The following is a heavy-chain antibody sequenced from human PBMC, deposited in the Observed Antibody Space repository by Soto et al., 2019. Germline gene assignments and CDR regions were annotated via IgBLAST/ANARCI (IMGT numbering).Heavy chain of an antibody. D-gene: IGHD3-10*01. CDR2: IYDSGTT. CDR1: GGSLSSGGYY. V-gene: IGHV4-31*03. J-gene: IGHJ4*02. CDR3: TRGEVRTTFRH. Sequence: PSETLSLTCTVSGGSLSSGGYYWNWIRQHPGKGLEWIGYIYDSGTTNYNPSLKSRLTIFGDTSKNQLSLKLVSVTAADTAVYYCTRGEVRTTFRHWGQGTLFPVSS.